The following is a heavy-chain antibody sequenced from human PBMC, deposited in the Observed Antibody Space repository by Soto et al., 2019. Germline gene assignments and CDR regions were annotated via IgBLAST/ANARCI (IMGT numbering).Heavy chain of an antibody. CDR3: VSPEGYYDSSGYTLDY. Sequence: PSETLSLTCAVSGGSISSGGYSWSWIRQPPGKGLEWIGCMFYSGNTYYNPSLKSRVTLSIDTSKNQFSLKLNSVTAADTAVYYCVSPEGYYDSSGYTLDYWGQGTLVTVSS. V-gene: IGHV4-30-2*03. CDR1: GGSISSGGYS. D-gene: IGHD3-22*01. CDR2: MFYSGNT. J-gene: IGHJ4*02.